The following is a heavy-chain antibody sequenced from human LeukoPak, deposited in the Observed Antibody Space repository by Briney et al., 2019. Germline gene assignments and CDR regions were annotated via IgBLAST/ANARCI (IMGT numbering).Heavy chain of an antibody. CDR2: INHSGST. J-gene: IGHJ5*02. V-gene: IGHV4-34*01. CDR1: GGSFSGYY. D-gene: IGHD6-19*01. Sequence: SETLSLTCAVYGGSFSGYYWSWIRQPPGKGLEWIGEINHSGSTNYNPSLKSRVTISVDTSKNKFSLKLSSVTAADTAVYYCARSQWLAYNWFDPWGQGTLVTVSS. CDR3: ARSQWLAYNWFDP.